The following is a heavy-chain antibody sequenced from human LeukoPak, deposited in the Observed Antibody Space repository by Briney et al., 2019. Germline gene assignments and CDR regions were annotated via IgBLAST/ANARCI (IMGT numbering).Heavy chain of an antibody. Sequence: GESLRLSCAASGFTFSTYSMNWVRQAPGKGLDWVSSISHSVSHSYYADSVKGRFTISRDNAKNSLYLQMNSLRAEDTAVYYCARDRGIQTFDYWGQGTLVTVSS. CDR2: ISHSVSHS. D-gene: IGHD3-10*01. CDR3: ARDRGIQTFDY. J-gene: IGHJ4*02. CDR1: GFTFSTYS. V-gene: IGHV3-21*01.